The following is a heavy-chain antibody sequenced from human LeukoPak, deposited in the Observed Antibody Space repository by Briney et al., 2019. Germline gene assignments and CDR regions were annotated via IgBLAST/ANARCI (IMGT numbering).Heavy chain of an antibody. D-gene: IGHD4-17*01. J-gene: IGHJ4*02. Sequence: GASVKVSCKASGYTFTIYGISWVRQAPGQGLEWMGGIIPIFGTANYAQKFQGRVTITADESTSTAYMELSSLRSEDTAVYYCASTVTTGLDYWGQGTLVTVSS. CDR2: IIPIFGTA. V-gene: IGHV1-69*13. CDR1: GYTFTIYG. CDR3: ASTVTTGLDY.